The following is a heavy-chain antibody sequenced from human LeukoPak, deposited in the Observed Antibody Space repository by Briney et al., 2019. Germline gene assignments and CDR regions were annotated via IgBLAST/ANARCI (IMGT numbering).Heavy chain of an antibody. Sequence: GGSLRLSCAASGFSFSDYAMAWVRQAPGKGLEWVSVITGSGGVTHYAGSVKGRFTISRDNSKNTLYLQMNNLRVEDTARYYCAKDGLYYDGSTHIYYFDYWGQGTLVAVSS. V-gene: IGHV3-23*01. CDR1: GFSFSDYA. J-gene: IGHJ4*02. CDR3: AKDGLYYDGSTHIYYFDY. CDR2: ITGSGGVT. D-gene: IGHD3-22*01.